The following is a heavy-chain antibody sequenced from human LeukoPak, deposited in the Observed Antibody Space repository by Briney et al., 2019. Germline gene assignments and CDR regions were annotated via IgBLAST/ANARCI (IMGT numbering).Heavy chain of an antibody. D-gene: IGHD3-10*01. CDR2: IRSTANGYAT. Sequence: WGSLSLSCAASGFTFSGSALLWVRQASGKGLEWVGRIRSTANGYATAYAASVKGRFTISRDDSKNTAYLQMDSLKTEDTAVYYCTGNYYGSGSYADFDYWGQGTLVTVSS. CDR1: GFTFSGSA. CDR3: TGNYYGSGSYADFDY. V-gene: IGHV3-73*01. J-gene: IGHJ4*02.